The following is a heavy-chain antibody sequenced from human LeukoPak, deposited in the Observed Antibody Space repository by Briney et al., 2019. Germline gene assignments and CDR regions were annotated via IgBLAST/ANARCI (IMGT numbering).Heavy chain of an antibody. CDR1: GFTFSSYA. V-gene: IGHV3-23*01. D-gene: IGHD1-26*01. CDR2: ISGSGGST. J-gene: IGHJ4*02. Sequence: GGSLRLSCAASGFTFSSYAMSWVRQAPGKGLEWVSGISGSGGSTYYADSVKGRFTISRDNSKNTLYLQMNSLRAEDTAVYYCAKDVRLGVTQPYYFDYWGQGTLVTVSS. CDR3: AKDVRLGVTQPYYFDY.